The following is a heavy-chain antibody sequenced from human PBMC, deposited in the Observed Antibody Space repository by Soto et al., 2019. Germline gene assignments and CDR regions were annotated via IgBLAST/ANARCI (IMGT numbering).Heavy chain of an antibody. J-gene: IGHJ4*02. D-gene: IGHD2-15*01. CDR3: AHRPSYCSGGSCYSGFDY. CDR1: GFSLSTSGVG. V-gene: IGHV2-5*02. CDR2: IYWDDDK. Sequence: QITLKESGPTLVKPTQTLTLTCTFSGFSLSTSGVGVGWIRQPPGKALEWLALIYWDDDKRYSPSLKSRLTITKETSKNQVVLTMTNVDPVDTATYYCAHRPSYCSGGSCYSGFDYWGQGTLVTVSS.